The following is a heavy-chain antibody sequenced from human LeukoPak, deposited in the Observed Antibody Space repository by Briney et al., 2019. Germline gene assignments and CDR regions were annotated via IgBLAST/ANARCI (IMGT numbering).Heavy chain of an antibody. V-gene: IGHV3-23*01. CDR3: AKEVEGSGYYHLDK. CDR1: GFTFRDYT. D-gene: IGHD3-22*01. Sequence: GGSLRLSCAASGFTFRDYTMTWVRQAPGKGLEWVSTISGRGDDTHYADSVRGRFTISRDNSKNTLYLQMNRLRAEDTALFYCAKEVEGSGYYHLDKWGQGTLVAVSS. CDR2: ISGRGDDT. J-gene: IGHJ4*02.